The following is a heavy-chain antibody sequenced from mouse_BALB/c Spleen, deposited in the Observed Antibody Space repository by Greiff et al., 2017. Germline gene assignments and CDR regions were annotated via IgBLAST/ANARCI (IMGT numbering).Heavy chain of an antibody. CDR2: IYPGDGDT. CDR1: GYAFSSYW. CDR3: AREGITAFAY. J-gene: IGHJ3*01. V-gene: IGHV1-80*01. D-gene: IGHD2-4*01. Sequence: VMLVESGAELVRPGSSVKISCKASGYAFSSYWMNWVKQRPGQGLEWIGQIYPGDGDTNYNGKFKGKATLTADKSSSTAYMQLSSLTSEDSAVYFCAREGITAFAYWGQGTLVTVSA.